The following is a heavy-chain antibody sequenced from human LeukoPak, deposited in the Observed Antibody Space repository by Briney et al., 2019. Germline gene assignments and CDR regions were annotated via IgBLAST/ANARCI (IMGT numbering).Heavy chain of an antibody. Sequence: SETLSLTCTVSGGSISSSSYYWGWSRQRPGKGLEWIGSIYYSGRTYYNPSLKSRVTISVDTTKNQFSLKLSSVTAADTAVYYCARDTGYSSGWSWFDPWGQGTLVTVSS. CDR1: GGSISSSSYY. CDR2: IYYSGRT. CDR3: ARDTGYSSGWSWFDP. J-gene: IGHJ5*02. D-gene: IGHD6-19*01. V-gene: IGHV4-39*07.